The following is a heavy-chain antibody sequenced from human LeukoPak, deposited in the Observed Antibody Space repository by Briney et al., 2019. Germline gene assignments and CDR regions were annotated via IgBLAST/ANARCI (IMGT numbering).Heavy chain of an antibody. CDR2: INPNSGGT. Sequence: ASVKVSCKASGYTFTGYYMHWVRQAPGQGLEWMGWINPNSGGTNYAQKFQGRVTMTRDTPISTAYMELSRLRSDDTAVYYCARSYDSSGYYPDAFDIWGQGTMVTVSS. D-gene: IGHD3-22*01. V-gene: IGHV1-2*02. J-gene: IGHJ3*02. CDR3: ARSYDSSGYYPDAFDI. CDR1: GYTFTGYY.